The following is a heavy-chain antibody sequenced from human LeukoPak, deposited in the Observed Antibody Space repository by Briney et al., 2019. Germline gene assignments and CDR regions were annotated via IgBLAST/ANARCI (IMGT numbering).Heavy chain of an antibody. Sequence: GGSLRLSCEASRFAFSMYAMSWVRQAPGKGLEWVSAITGSGGSTFYADSVKGRFTISRDNSKNTLYLQMNSLRAEDTAVYYCARDTPVGATLPYFDLWGQGTLVTVSS. J-gene: IGHJ4*02. CDR3: ARDTPVGATLPYFDL. CDR1: RFAFSMYA. D-gene: IGHD1-26*01. V-gene: IGHV3-23*01. CDR2: ITGSGGST.